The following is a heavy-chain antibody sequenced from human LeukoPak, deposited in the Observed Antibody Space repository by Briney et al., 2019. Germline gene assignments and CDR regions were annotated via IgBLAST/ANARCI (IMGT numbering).Heavy chain of an antibody. CDR2: IYHSGST. J-gene: IGHJ3*02. CDR3: ARTSDAFDI. V-gene: IGHV4-30-2*01. CDR1: GGPISSGGYS. Sequence: SQTLSLTCAVSGGPISSGGYSWSWIRQPPGKGLEWIGYIYHSGSTYYNPSLKSRVTISVDRSKNQFSLKLSSVTAADTAVYYCARTSDAFDIWGQGTMVTVSS.